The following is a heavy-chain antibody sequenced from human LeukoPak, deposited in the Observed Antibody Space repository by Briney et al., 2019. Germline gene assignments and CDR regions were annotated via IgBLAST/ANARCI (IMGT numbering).Heavy chain of an antibody. V-gene: IGHV4-59*01. J-gene: IGHJ4*02. CDR2: IYYSGST. CDR3: AGYALRSTYSNSSGGLSV. Sequence: SETLSLTCTVSGGSISSYYWSWIRQPPGKGLEWIGYIYYSGSTNYNPSLKSRVTISVDTSKNQFSLKLSSVTAADTAVYYCAGYALRSTYSNSSGGLSVWGQGTLVTVSS. CDR1: GGSISSYY. D-gene: IGHD6-6*01.